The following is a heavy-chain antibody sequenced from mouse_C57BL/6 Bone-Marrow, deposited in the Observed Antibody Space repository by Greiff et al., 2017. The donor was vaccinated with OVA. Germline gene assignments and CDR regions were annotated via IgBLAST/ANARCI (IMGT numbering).Heavy chain of an antibody. CDR2: FYPYNDDT. J-gene: IGHJ3*01. Sequence: QVQLQQSGAELVKPGASVKMSCKASGYTFTTYPIEWMKQNPGKSLEWIGNFYPYNDDTKYNEKFKGKATLTVEKSSSTVSLELNRLTSADAAVYYCARPGDYDGDWFAYWGQGTLVTVSA. CDR1: GYTFTTYP. CDR3: ARPGDYDGDWFAY. V-gene: IGHV1-47*01. D-gene: IGHD2-4*01.